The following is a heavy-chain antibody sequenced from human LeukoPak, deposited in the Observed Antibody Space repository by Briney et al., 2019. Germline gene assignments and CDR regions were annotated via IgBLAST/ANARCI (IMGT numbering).Heavy chain of an antibody. V-gene: IGHV1-18*01. J-gene: IGHJ4*02. CDR1: GYDFTSVG. CDR2: ISSYNGNT. Sequence: ASVKVSCKAAGYDFTSVGITWVRRAHGQGLEWMGWISSYNGNTRYAQKFQGRVAMTTDTSTTTAYMELRGLRFNDTAVYYCARAGPGSGWYFDYWGQGTLVTVSS. CDR3: ARAGPGSGWYFDY. D-gene: IGHD6-19*01.